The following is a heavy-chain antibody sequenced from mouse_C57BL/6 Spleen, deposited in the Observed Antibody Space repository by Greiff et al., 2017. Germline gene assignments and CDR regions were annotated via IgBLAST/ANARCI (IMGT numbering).Heavy chain of an antibody. CDR2: INPNNGGT. CDR3: ARGAQATGY. V-gene: IGHV1-26*01. Sequence: EVKLLQSGPELVKPGASVKISCKASGYTFTDYYMNWVKQSREKSLEWIGDINPNNGGTSYNQKFKGKATLTVDKSSSTAYMELRSLKSEDSAVYYCARGAQATGYWGQGTTRTVSS. J-gene: IGHJ2*01. CDR1: GYTFTDYY. D-gene: IGHD3-2*02.